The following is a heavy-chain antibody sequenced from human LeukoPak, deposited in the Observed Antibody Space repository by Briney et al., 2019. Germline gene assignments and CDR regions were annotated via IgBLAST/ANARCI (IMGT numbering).Heavy chain of an antibody. CDR3: AKDLYYYDSSGYYVKYFHH. V-gene: IGHV3-23*01. Sequence: GGSLRLSCAASGFTFTSSAMNWVRQAPGKGLEWVSGISGSGGGTYYADSVKGRFTISRDNSQNTLYLQMNSLRAEDTAVYYCAKDLYYYDSSGYYVKYFHHWGQGTLDTVSS. J-gene: IGHJ1*01. CDR2: ISGSGGGT. D-gene: IGHD3-22*01. CDR1: GFTFTSSA.